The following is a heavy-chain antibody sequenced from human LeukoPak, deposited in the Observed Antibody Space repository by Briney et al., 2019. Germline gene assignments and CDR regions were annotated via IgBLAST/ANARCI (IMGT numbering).Heavy chain of an antibody. Sequence: PSETLSLTCAVYGGSFSGYYWSWIRQPPGKGLEWIGEINHSGSTNYNPSLKSRVTISVDTSKNQFSLKLSSVTAADTAVYYCATSNPTVDYWGQGTLVTVSS. CDR2: INHSGST. CDR1: GGSFSGYY. V-gene: IGHV4-34*01. D-gene: IGHD1-14*01. J-gene: IGHJ4*02. CDR3: ATSNPTVDY.